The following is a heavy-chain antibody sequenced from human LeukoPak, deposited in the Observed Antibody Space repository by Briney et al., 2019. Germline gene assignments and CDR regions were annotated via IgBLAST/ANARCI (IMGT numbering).Heavy chain of an antibody. CDR2: IYSGGST. Sequence: GGSLRLSCAASGFTVSGNYMSWVRQAPGKGLEWVSVIYSGGSTYYADSVKGRFTISRDNSKNTLYLQMNSLRAEDMAVYYCARDTYYYDSSGYFDAFDIWGQGTMVTVSS. D-gene: IGHD3-22*01. CDR1: GFTVSGNY. V-gene: IGHV3-66*02. J-gene: IGHJ3*02. CDR3: ARDTYYYDSSGYFDAFDI.